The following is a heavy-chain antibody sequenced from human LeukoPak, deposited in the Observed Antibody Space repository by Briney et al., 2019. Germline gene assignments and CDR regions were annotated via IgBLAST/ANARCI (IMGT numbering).Heavy chain of an antibody. D-gene: IGHD4-17*01. V-gene: IGHV4-59*12. Sequence: PSETLSLTCTVSGGSISSYYWSWIRQPPGKGLEWVGYIYYSGSTHYNPSLKCRVTTSVDTSKNQLSLKLSSVTAADTAVYYCARDTIIARDNDYGDYAYYYYGMDVWGQGTTVTVSS. CDR1: GGSISSYY. CDR2: IYYSGST. J-gene: IGHJ6*02. CDR3: ARDTIIARDNDYGDYAYYYYGMDV.